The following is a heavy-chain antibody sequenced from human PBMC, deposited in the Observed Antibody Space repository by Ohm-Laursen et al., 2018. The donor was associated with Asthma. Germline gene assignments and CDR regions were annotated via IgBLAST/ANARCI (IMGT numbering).Heavy chain of an antibody. J-gene: IGHJ4*02. D-gene: IGHD5-18*01. CDR1: GYTFTSYA. CDR3: ATLYSYPLAYFDC. CDR2: INAGNGNT. V-gene: IGHV1-3*01. Sequence: SSVKVSCKASGYTFTSYAMHWVRQAPGQRLEWMGWINAGNGNTKYSQKFQGRVTITRDTSASTAYMELSSLRSEDTAVYYCATLYSYPLAYFDCWGQGTLVTVSS.